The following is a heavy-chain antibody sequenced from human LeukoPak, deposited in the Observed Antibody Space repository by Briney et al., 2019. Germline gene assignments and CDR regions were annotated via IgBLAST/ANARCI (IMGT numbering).Heavy chain of an antibody. CDR3: ARDKGNRGYCSSTSCYTYFDY. CDR1: GFTFSSYS. D-gene: IGHD2-2*02. J-gene: IGHJ4*02. CDR2: ISSSSSYI. V-gene: IGHV3-21*01. Sequence: GGSLRLSCAASGFTFSSYSMNWVRQAPGKGLEWVSSISSSSSYIYYADSVKGRFTISRDNAKNPLYLQMNSLRAEDTAVYYCARDKGNRGYCSSTSCYTYFDYWGQGTLVTVSS.